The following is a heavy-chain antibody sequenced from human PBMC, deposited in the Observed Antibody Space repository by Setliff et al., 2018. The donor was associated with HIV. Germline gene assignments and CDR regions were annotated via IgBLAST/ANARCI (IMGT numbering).Heavy chain of an antibody. CDR3: ARHTGITFGGVIVFDAFDI. CDR2: TYCGYSDT. V-gene: IGHV5-51*01. J-gene: IGHJ3*02. CDR1: GYSFSSYW. D-gene: IGHD3-16*02. Sequence: PGESLKISCKGSGYSFSSYWIAWVRQKPGKGLEWMGITYCGYSDTRYSPLFQGQITISADKSTNTAYLHWSSLKASDTAMYYCARHTGITFGGVIVFDAFDIWGQGTMVTVSS.